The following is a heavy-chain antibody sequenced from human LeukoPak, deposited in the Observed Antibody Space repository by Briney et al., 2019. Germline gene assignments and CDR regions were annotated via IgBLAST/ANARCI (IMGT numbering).Heavy chain of an antibody. Sequence: KSSETLSLTCIVSGGSISSDLYYWNWIRQPAGKGLEWIGRSYGGTTIYNPSLKSRITISVDTSKNQFSLKLNSVTAADTAVYYCASLGAFDSWGQGTLVTVSS. CDR3: ASLGAFDS. CDR2: SYGGTT. V-gene: IGHV4-61*02. D-gene: IGHD3-10*01. J-gene: IGHJ4*02. CDR1: GGSISSDLYY.